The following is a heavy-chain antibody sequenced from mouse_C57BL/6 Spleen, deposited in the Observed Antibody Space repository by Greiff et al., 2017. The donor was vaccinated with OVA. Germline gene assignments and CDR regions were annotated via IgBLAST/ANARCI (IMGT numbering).Heavy chain of an antibody. CDR3: VRPFYYDYDGFAY. Sequence: EVKVVESGGGLVQPKGSLKLSCAASGFSFNTYAMIWVRQAPGKGLEWVARIRSKSNNYATYYADSVKDRFTISRDDSESMLYLQMNNLKTEDTAMYYCVRPFYYDYDGFAYWGQGTLVTVSA. CDR2: IRSKSNNYAT. CDR1: GFSFNTYA. J-gene: IGHJ3*01. V-gene: IGHV10-1*01. D-gene: IGHD2-4*01.